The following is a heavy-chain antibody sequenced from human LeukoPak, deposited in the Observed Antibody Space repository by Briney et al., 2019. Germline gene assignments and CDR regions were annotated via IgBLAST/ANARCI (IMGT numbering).Heavy chain of an antibody. CDR2: ISYDGSNK. CDR3: ARGTPAPFDY. CDR1: GFTFSSYA. J-gene: IGHJ4*02. D-gene: IGHD1-14*01. Sequence: GGSLRLSCAASGFTFSSYAMHWVRQAPGKGLEWVAVISYDGSNKYYADSVKGRFTISRDNSKNTLYLRMNSLRAEDTAVYYCARGTPAPFDYWGQETLVTVSS. V-gene: IGHV3-30*04.